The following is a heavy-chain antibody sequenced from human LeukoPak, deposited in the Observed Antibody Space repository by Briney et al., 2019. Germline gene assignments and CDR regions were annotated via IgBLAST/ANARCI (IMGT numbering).Heavy chain of an antibody. Sequence: GRSLRLSCAASGFTFSSYGMHWVRQAPGKGLEWVAVIWYGGSNKYYADSVKGRFTISRDNSKNTLYLQMNSLRAEDTAVYYCALTLAAAGETWGQGTLVTVSS. V-gene: IGHV3-33*01. CDR2: IWYGGSNK. CDR1: GFTFSSYG. D-gene: IGHD6-13*01. J-gene: IGHJ5*02. CDR3: ALTLAAAGET.